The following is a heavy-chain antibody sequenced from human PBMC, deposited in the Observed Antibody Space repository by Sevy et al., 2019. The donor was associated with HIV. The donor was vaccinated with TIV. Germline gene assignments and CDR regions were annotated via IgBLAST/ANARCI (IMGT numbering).Heavy chain of an antibody. V-gene: IGHV3-48*02. CDR3: ARENWNEFDY. J-gene: IGHJ4*02. CDR2: ISSSSSPI. CDR1: AISFSGFS. Sequence: GGSLRLSCAASAISFSGFSMNWVRQAPGKGLEWVSYISSSSSPIFYADSVKGRFTISRDNAKNSVYLQMSSLRDDDTAVYYCARENWNEFDYWGQGTLVTVSS. D-gene: IGHD1-1*01.